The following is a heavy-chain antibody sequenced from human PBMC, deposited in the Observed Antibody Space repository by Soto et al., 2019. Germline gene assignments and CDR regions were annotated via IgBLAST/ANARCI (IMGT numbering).Heavy chain of an antibody. CDR2: IYYSGST. Sequence: SETLSLTCTVSGGSISSYYWSWIRQPPGKGLEWTGYIYYSGSTNYNPSLKSRVSISVDTSKNQFSLKLSSVTAADTAVYYCARRYGGNFDYWGQGTLVTVSS. CDR3: ARRYGGNFDY. V-gene: IGHV4-59*01. CDR1: GGSISSYY. D-gene: IGHD1-26*01. J-gene: IGHJ4*02.